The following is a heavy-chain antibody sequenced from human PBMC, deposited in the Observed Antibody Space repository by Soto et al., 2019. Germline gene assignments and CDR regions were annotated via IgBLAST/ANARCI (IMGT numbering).Heavy chain of an antibody. CDR1: KFTFSSYW. CDR2: IKQDGSEK. J-gene: IGHJ4*02. V-gene: IGHV3-7*01. Sequence: GGSLRLSCAASKFTFSSYWMNWVRQAPGKGLEWVANIKQDGSEKYYVDSVKGRFTISRDNAKNALYLQMNSLRAEDTAVYYCAGGGGWVIDSWGQGALVTVSS. CDR3: AGGGGWVIDS. D-gene: IGHD3-16*01.